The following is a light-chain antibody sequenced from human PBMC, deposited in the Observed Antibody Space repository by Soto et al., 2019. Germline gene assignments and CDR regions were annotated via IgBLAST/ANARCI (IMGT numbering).Light chain of an antibody. V-gene: IGKV1-13*02. CDR3: QQCRFSST. Sequence: AIQLTQSPSSLSASVGDRVTITCRVSQAIGTDIAWYQQKPGQAPVLLIYEASNLEDGVPSRFSGSGSGTDFTLTISSLQPEDCATYSCQQCRFSSTCRPGTKVDF. J-gene: IGKJ3*01. CDR1: QAIGTD. CDR2: EAS.